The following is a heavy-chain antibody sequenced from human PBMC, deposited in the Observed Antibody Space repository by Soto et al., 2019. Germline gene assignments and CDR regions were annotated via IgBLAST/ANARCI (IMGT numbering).Heavy chain of an antibody. Sequence: GGSLRLSCAASGFTFSSYSMNWVRQAPGKGLEWVSSISSSSSYIYYADSVKGRFTISRDNAKNSLYLQMNSLRAEDTAVYYCARDIAVAGTDNYYYGMDVWGQGTTVTVSS. CDR3: ARDIAVAGTDNYYYGMDV. CDR2: ISSSSSYI. J-gene: IGHJ6*02. CDR1: GFTFSSYS. D-gene: IGHD6-19*01. V-gene: IGHV3-21*01.